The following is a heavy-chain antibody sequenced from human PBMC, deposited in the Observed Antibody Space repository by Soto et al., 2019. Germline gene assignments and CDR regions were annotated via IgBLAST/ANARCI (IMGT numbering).Heavy chain of an antibody. J-gene: IGHJ6*03. V-gene: IGHV4-34*01. CDR1: GGSFSGYY. CDR2: INHSGST. Sequence: PSETLSLTYAVYGGSFSGYYWSWIRQPPGKGLEWIGEINHSGSTNYNPSLKSRVTISVDTSKNQFSLKLSSVTAADTAVYYCARGLMNYYMDVWGKGTTVTVSS. CDR3: ARGLMNYYMDV.